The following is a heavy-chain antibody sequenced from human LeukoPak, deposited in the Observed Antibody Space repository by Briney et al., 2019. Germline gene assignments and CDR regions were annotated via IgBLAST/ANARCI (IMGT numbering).Heavy chain of an antibody. CDR3: AKEIAAAGTDYFDY. Sequence: GGSLRLSCAASGFTFSSYAMSWVRQAPGKGLEWVSAISGSGGSTYYADSVKGRFTISRDNSKNTLYLKMNSQRDEDTALYYCAKEIAAAGTDYFDYWGQGTLVTVSS. CDR1: GFTFSSYA. V-gene: IGHV3-23*01. CDR2: ISGSGGST. J-gene: IGHJ4*02. D-gene: IGHD6-13*01.